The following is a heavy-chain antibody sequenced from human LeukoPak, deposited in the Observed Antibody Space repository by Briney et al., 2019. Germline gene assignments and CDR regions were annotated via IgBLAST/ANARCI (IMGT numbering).Heavy chain of an antibody. D-gene: IGHD3-22*01. Sequence: SETLSLTCTVSGGSISSSSYYWGWIRQPPGKGLEWIGSIYYSGSTYYNPSLKSRVTISVDTSKNQFSLKLSSVTAADTAVYYCARARRITMIVVVTHFDYWGQGTLVTVSS. CDR3: ARARRITMIVVVTHFDY. CDR2: IYYSGST. V-gene: IGHV4-39*07. CDR1: GGSISSSSYY. J-gene: IGHJ4*02.